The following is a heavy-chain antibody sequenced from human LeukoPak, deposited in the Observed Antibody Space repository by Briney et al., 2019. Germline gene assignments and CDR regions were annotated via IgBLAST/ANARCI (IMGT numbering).Heavy chain of an antibody. CDR2: TNKEGSST. V-gene: IGHV3-74*01. J-gene: IGHJ4*02. Sequence: GGSLRLSCAASGFTFSDYWMHWVRQTPGKGLVWVSRTNKEGSSTTYADSVKGRFTISRDNAKNTLYLQMNSLRAEDTAVYYCARLTPEDGYNPPPFDYWGQGTLVTVSS. CDR3: ARLTPEDGYNPPPFDY. CDR1: GFTFSDYW. D-gene: IGHD5-24*01.